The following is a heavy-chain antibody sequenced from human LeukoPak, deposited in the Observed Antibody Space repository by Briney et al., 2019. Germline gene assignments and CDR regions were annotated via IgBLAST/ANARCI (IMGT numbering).Heavy chain of an antibody. V-gene: IGHV1-69*04. CDR3: AREEGLFVVVPAAPNWFDP. D-gene: IGHD2-2*01. CDR2: IIPIFGIA. CDR1: GGTFSSYA. Sequence: SVKVSCKASGGTFSSYAISWVRQAPGQGLEWMGRIIPIFGIANYAQKSQGRVTITADKSTSTAYMELSSLRSEDTAVYYCAREEGLFVVVPAAPNWFDPWGQGTLVTVSS. J-gene: IGHJ5*02.